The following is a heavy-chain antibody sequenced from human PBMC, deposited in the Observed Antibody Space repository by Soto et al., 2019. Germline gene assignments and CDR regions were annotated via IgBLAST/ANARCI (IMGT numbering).Heavy chain of an antibody. CDR3: ARIRGYCSGGSCYVYYFAMDV. V-gene: IGHV2-26*01. J-gene: IGHJ6*02. CDR2: ILSNDEE. CDR1: GFSLSDADVG. Sequence: QVTLKESGTVLVKPTETLTLTCTVSGFSLSDADVGVAWIRQPPGKALEWLAHILSNDEEVFSSSLGTRLTNAKDTSRSQVVLTMSNMEPVDTATYYCARIRGYCSGGSCYVYYFAMDVWGQGTTVTVS. D-gene: IGHD2-15*01.